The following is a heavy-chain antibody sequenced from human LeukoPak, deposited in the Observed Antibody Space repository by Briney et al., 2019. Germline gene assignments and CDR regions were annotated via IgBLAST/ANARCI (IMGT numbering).Heavy chain of an antibody. CDR1: GITFSTYG. J-gene: IGHJ4*02. D-gene: IGHD1-26*01. Sequence: GRSLRLSCAASGITFSTYGMYWVRQAPGKGLEWVAVISHDGNNKYYADSVKGRFTISRDNSKNTLYLQMNSLRAEDTAVYYCARAEIVGATIDYWGQGTLVTVSS. CDR2: ISHDGNNK. CDR3: ARAEIVGATIDY. V-gene: IGHV3-30*03.